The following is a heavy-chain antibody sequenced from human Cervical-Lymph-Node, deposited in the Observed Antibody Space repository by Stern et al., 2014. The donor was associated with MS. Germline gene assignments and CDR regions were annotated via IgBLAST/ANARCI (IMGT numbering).Heavy chain of an antibody. CDR1: GFTFSSYG. V-gene: IGHV3-33*01. CDR3: ARRSSRSPFVESGSQLDY. J-gene: IGHJ4*02. CDR2: IWYDGSNK. Sequence: QLVQSGGGVVQPGRSLRLSCAASGFTFSSYGMHWVRQAPGKGLEWVAVIWYDGSNKYYADSVKGRFTISRDNSKNTLYLQMNSLRAEDTAVYYCARRSSRSPFVESGSQLDYWGQGTLVTVSS. D-gene: IGHD1-26*01.